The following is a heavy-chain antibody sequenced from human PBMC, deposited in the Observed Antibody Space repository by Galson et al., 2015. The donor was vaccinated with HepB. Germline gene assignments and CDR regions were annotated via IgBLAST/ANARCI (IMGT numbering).Heavy chain of an antibody. Sequence: LTCSVSGGSISRYHWTWIRQPAGKGLEWIGRIFSSGTTTYSPSLKSRVIMSVDTFRNHFSLKLTSMTAADTAVYFCARNRGGDSWDDAFDIWGQGTKVNVFS. V-gene: IGHV4-4*07. J-gene: IGHJ3*02. CDR1: GGSISRYH. CDR2: IFSSGTT. D-gene: IGHD2-21*02. CDR3: ARNRGGDSWDDAFDI.